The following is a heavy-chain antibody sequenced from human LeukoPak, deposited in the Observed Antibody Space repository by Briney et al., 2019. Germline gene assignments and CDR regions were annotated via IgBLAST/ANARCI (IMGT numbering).Heavy chain of an antibody. D-gene: IGHD2-2*01. CDR2: IYYSGST. J-gene: IGHJ5*02. Sequence: SETLSLTCTVSGGSISSGGYYWGWIRQHPGKGLEWIGYIYYSGSTYYNPSLKSRVTISVDTSKNQFSLKLSSVTAADTAVYYCARGEEVVPAATPWFDPWGQGTLVTVSS. V-gene: IGHV4-31*03. CDR3: ARGEEVVPAATPWFDP. CDR1: GGSISSGGYY.